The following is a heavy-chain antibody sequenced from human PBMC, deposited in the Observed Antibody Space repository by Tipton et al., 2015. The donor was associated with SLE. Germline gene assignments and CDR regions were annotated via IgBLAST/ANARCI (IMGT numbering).Heavy chain of an antibody. V-gene: IGHV4-59*11. Sequence: GLVKPSETLSLTCTVSGGSISSHYWSWIRQPPGKGLEWIGYIYYSGSTNYNPSLKSRVTISVDTSKNQFSLKLSSVTAADTAVYYCARVRRQDFWSGYRYLNWFDPWGQGTLVTVSS. D-gene: IGHD3-3*01. CDR3: ARVRRQDFWSGYRYLNWFDP. CDR1: GGSISSHY. CDR2: IYYSGST. J-gene: IGHJ5*02.